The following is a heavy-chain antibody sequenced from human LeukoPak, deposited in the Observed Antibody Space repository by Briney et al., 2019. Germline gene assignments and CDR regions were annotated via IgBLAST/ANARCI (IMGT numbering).Heavy chain of an antibody. CDR2: IYPGDSDT. CDR3: ARVMMVSLKSSGWYGDAFDI. Sequence: GGSLEISWQGSGYIFTSYWIGWVRQLPGKGLEWVGIIYPGDSDTRYSPSFQDQVTISADKSISTAYLQWSSLKASDTAMYYCARVMMVSLKSSGWYGDAFDIWGQGTMVTVSS. CDR1: GYIFTSYW. V-gene: IGHV5-51*01. D-gene: IGHD6-19*01. J-gene: IGHJ3*02.